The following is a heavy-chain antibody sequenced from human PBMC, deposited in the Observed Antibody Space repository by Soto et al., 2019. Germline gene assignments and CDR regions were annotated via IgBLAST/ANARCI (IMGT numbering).Heavy chain of an antibody. CDR1: GGSFSGYY. CDR2: INHSGST. CDR3: ASTEPPMGTGWFDP. J-gene: IGHJ5*02. Sequence: PSETLSLTCAVYGGSFSGYYWSWIRQPPGKGLEWIGEINHSGSTNYNPSLKSRVTISVDTSKNQFSLKLSSVTAADTAVYYCASTEPPMGTGWFDPWGQGTLVTVSS. V-gene: IGHV4-34*01. D-gene: IGHD3-10*01.